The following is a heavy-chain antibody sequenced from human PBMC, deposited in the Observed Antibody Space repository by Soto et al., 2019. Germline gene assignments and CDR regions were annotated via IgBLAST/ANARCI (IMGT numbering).Heavy chain of an antibody. D-gene: IGHD6-13*01. CDR1: GGSVSSSSYY. CDR3: AGSSTAAGTWWFDP. Sequence: SETLSLTCTVSGGSVSSSSYYWGWVRQPPGKGLEWIGSVYYSGSTYYNPSLESRVTISVDKSKNQFSLKLMSVTAADTAVYYCAGSSTAAGTWWFDPWGQGTLVTVSS. J-gene: IGHJ5*02. V-gene: IGHV4-39*07. CDR2: VYYSGST.